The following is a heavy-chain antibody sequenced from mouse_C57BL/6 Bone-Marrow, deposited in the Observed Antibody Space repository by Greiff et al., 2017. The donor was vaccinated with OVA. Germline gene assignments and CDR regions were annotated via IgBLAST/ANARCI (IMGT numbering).Heavy chain of an antibody. Sequence: VKLQQSGAELVKPGASVKMSCKASGYTFTSYWITWVKQRPGQGLEWIGDIYPGSGSTNYNEKFKSKATLTVDTSSSTAYMQLSSLTSEDSAVYYCARDSSGYIYYAMDYWGQGTSVTVSS. D-gene: IGHD3-2*02. CDR1: GYTFTSYW. V-gene: IGHV1-55*01. CDR3: ARDSSGYIYYAMDY. J-gene: IGHJ4*01. CDR2: IYPGSGST.